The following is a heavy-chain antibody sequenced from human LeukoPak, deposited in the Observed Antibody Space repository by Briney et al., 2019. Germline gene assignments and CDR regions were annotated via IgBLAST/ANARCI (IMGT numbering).Heavy chain of an antibody. Sequence: ASVKVSCKASGYTFTGYYMHWVRQAPGQGLEWMGWINPNSGGTNYAQKFQGRVTMTRDTSTSTVYMELSSLRSEDTAVYYCARSGSYSDAFDIWGQGTMVTVSS. CDR3: ARSGSYSDAFDI. D-gene: IGHD1-26*01. J-gene: IGHJ3*02. CDR1: GYTFTGYY. CDR2: INPNSGGT. V-gene: IGHV1-2*02.